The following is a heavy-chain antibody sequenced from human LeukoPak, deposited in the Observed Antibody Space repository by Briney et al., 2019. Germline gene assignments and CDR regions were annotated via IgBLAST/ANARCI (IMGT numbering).Heavy chain of an antibody. Sequence: PGGSLRLSCAASGFTFSSYAMSWVRQAPGKGLEWVSAVSGSGGSTYYADSVKGRFTISRANSKNTLYLQMNSLRAEDTAVYYCAVCSGWFERVFDYWGQGTLVTVYS. J-gene: IGHJ4*02. CDR3: AVCSGWFERVFDY. V-gene: IGHV3-23*01. D-gene: IGHD6-19*01. CDR2: VSGSGGST. CDR1: GFTFSSYA.